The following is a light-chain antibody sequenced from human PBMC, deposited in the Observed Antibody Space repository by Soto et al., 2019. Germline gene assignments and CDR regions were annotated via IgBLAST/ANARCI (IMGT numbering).Light chain of an antibody. CDR3: QQRPSYPIT. Sequence: IVTTYFPDSLTAALGERATINCQSSQSVLSTSNNHHYLAWYQQKPGQAPRLLIYGASSRATGIPDRFSGSGSGTEFTLTISSLQPEDFATYYCQQRPSYPITFGQGTRLEIK. CDR1: QSVLSTSNNHHY. J-gene: IGKJ5*01. V-gene: IGKV4-1*01. CDR2: GAS.